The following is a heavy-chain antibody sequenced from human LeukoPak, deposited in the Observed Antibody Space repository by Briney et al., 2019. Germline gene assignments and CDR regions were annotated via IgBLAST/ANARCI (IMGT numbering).Heavy chain of an antibody. CDR2: FSSDGSST. Sequence: PGGSLRLSCSASGFAFSSSAMYWVRQAPGKGLVYVSAFSSDGSSTFYADSVKGRFTISRDNSKNMLCLQMSSLRADDTAVYYCVKTLKYYGSGRGLFDSWGQGTLVTVSS. J-gene: IGHJ4*02. CDR3: VKTLKYYGSGRGLFDS. CDR1: GFAFSSSA. V-gene: IGHV3-64D*06. D-gene: IGHD3-10*01.